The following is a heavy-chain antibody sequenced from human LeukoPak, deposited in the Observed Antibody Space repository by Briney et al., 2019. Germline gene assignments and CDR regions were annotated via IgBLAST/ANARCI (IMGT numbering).Heavy chain of an antibody. CDR1: GCSISSYH. Sequence: SSETLTLTCTVSGCSISSYHWSWIRQPPGKGLEWIGSIYSSGSTIYNPSLESRVTISADTSKNQFSLKLSSVTAADTAVYYCARLGHTSSWYKIDYWGQGTLVTVSS. CDR2: IYSSGST. V-gene: IGHV4-59*08. D-gene: IGHD6-19*01. CDR3: ARLGHTSSWYKIDY. J-gene: IGHJ4*02.